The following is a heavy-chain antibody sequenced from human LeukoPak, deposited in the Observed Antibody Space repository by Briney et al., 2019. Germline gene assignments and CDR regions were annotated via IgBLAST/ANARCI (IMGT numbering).Heavy chain of an antibody. V-gene: IGHV1-69*06. Sequence: ASVKVSCKTIGGRFKSYGFSWVRQAPGQGLEWMGGIIPIFDRPTYAQKFEGRVTITADKSTNTTYMEITSLTSADSAVYYCARDAQWELRAFDVWGRGTMVIVSS. CDR3: ARDAQWELRAFDV. D-gene: IGHD1-26*01. CDR2: IIPIFDRP. J-gene: IGHJ3*01. CDR1: GGRFKSYG.